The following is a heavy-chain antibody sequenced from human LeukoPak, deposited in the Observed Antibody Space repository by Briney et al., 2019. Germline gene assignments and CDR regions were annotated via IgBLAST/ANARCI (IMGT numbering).Heavy chain of an antibody. D-gene: IGHD1-26*01. V-gene: IGHV3-23*01. CDR1: GFIFDDYG. J-gene: IGHJ6*02. CDR3: AKERGRGVGPYYYYGMDV. CDR2: ISGSGGST. Sequence: GGSLRLSCAASGFIFDDYGMSWVRQAPGKGLEWVSAISGSGGSTYYADSVKGRFTISRDNSKNTLYLQMNSLRAEDTAVYYCAKERGRGVGPYYYYGMDVWGQGTTVTVSS.